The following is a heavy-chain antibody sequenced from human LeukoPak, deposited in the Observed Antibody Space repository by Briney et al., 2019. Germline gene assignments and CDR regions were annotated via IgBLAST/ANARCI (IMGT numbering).Heavy chain of an antibody. D-gene: IGHD5-18*01. CDR1: GFTFSSYA. CDR2: ISGSGGST. V-gene: IGHV3-23*01. Sequence: PGGSLRLSCAASGFTFSSYAMSWVRQAPGKGLGWVSAISGSGGSTYYADSVKGRFTISRDNSKNTLYLQMNSLRAEDTAVYYCAKVPEGEYSYGILDYWGQGTLVTVSS. CDR3: AKVPEGEYSYGILDY. J-gene: IGHJ4*02.